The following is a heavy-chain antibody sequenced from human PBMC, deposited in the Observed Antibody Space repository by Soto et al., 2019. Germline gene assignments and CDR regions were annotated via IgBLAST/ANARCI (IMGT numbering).Heavy chain of an antibody. Sequence: VSGPTLVNPIETLTLTCSVSGFSLTNGRMGVSWIRQPPGKALEWLAHFFSDAERSYSTSMQSRLNMYKDSSGSQVVLTMTNMAPADTATYFCARMDGDYNYYGLDVRGHGIAVTVSS. CDR1: GFSLTNGRMG. CDR2: FFSDAER. V-gene: IGHV2-26*01. CDR3: ARMDGDYNYYGLDV. J-gene: IGHJ6*02. D-gene: IGHD4-17*01.